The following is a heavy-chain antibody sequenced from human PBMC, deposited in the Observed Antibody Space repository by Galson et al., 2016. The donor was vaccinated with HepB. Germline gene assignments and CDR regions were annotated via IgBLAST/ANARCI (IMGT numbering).Heavy chain of an antibody. D-gene: IGHD5-12*01. Sequence: SLRLSCAASGFTFSSYAVSWVRQGPGMGLEWVSGIVGGGGTTYYADSAKGRFTVSRDNSKNTVFLQMNSLKAEDTAIYYCAKHSGYDRNYFHYWGQEALVTVSS. V-gene: IGHV3-23*01. CDR1: GFTFSSYA. CDR3: AKHSGYDRNYFHY. J-gene: IGHJ4*02. CDR2: IVGGGGTT.